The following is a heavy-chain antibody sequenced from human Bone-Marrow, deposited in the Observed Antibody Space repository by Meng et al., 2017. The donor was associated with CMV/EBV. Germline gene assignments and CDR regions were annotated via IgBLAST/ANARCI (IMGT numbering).Heavy chain of an antibody. D-gene: IGHD6-6*01. J-gene: IGHJ4*02. Sequence: GESLKISCTTSGFTFRDYYMSWIRQAPGKGLEWVSYISGSGNHIYEADSVKGRFTISRDNAKNSLYLQMNSLRAEDTAVYYCAKVLYSSSSGDDWGQGTLVTVSS. CDR1: GFTFRDYY. V-gene: IGHV3-11*04. CDR3: AKVLYSSSSGDD. CDR2: ISGSGNHI.